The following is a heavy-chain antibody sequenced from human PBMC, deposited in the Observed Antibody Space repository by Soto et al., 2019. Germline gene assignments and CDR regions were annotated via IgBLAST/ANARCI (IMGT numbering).Heavy chain of an antibody. V-gene: IGHV4-34*01. CDR2: INHSGST. CDR3: ARGGGFSIPPADRPLGY. D-gene: IGHD2-21*01. Sequence: SETLSLTCAVYGGSFSGYYWSWIRQPPGKGLEWIGEINHSGSTNYNPSLKSRVTISVDTSKNQFSLKLSSVTAADTAVYYCARGGGFSIPPADRPLGYWGQGTLVTVSS. J-gene: IGHJ4*02. CDR1: GGSFSGYY.